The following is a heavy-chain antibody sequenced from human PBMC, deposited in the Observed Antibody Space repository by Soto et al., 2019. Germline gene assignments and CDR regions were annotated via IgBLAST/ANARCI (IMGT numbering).Heavy chain of an antibody. CDR3: VREGGDLRGSGVFDY. J-gene: IGHJ4*02. D-gene: IGHD6-19*01. CDR1: GFTFSFYT. CDR2: ISRGGSSI. V-gene: IGHV3-48*01. Sequence: EPQLVESGGGLVQPGGSLRLSCAASGFTFSFYTMNWVRQTPGKGLKWLAYISRGGSSIYYADSVKGRFTVSRDNANNSLSLQLNSLRREDTAVYYCVREGGDLRGSGVFDYWGQGTLVTVSS.